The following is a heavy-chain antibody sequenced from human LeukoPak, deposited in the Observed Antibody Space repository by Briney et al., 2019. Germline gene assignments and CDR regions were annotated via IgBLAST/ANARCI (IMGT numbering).Heavy chain of an antibody. CDR2: ISSSGSTI. D-gene: IGHD4-23*01. V-gene: IGHV3-11*04. CDR1: GFTFSDYY. J-gene: IGHJ3*02. CDR3: ARDRSSYGGTEDAFDI. Sequence: GGSLRLSCAASGFTFSDYYMSWIRQAPGKGLEWVSYISSSGSTIYYADSVKGRFTISRDNAKNSLYLQMNSLRAEDTAVYYCARDRSSYGGTEDAFDIWGQGTMVTVSS.